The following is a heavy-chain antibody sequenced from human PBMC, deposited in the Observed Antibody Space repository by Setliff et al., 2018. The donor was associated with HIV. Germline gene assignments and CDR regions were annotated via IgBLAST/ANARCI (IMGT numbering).Heavy chain of an antibody. CDR2: INHSGST. D-gene: IGHD6-19*01. J-gene: IGHJ3*02. CDR1: GGSFSDNY. V-gene: IGHV4-34*01. Sequence: SETLSLTCAVYGGSFSDNYWSWIRQPPGKGLEWIGEINHSGSTNYNPSLKSRVTISEDTSKNQFSLKLNSVTAADTAVYYCARQQWLGAFDIWGQGTMVTVS. CDR3: ARQQWLGAFDI.